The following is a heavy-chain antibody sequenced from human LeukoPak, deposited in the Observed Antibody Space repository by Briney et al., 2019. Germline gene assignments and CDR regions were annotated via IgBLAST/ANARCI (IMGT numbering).Heavy chain of an antibody. J-gene: IGHJ4*02. V-gene: IGHV3-23*01. CDR1: GFTFSSYA. CDR2: ISGSGGTT. Sequence: PGGSLRLSCVASGFTFSSYAMTWVRQAPGKGLEWVLGISGSGGTTYRADSVKGRFTISRDNSKNTVYLQMSSLTAEDTAIYYCAKGGSSWLLHYWGQGTLVTVSS. CDR3: AKGGSSWLLHY. D-gene: IGHD6-13*01.